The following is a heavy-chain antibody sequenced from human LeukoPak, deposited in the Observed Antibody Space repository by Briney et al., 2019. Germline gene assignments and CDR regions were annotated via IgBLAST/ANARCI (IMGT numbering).Heavy chain of an antibody. CDR3: ARQGLYYYDSSGPDAFDI. CDR2: IYHSGTT. Sequence: SETLSLTCAVSGYSISSGYYWGWIRQPPGKGLEWIGSIYHSGTTYYNPSVKSRVTISVDTSKNQSSLKLSSVTAADTAVYYCARQGLYYYDSSGPDAFDIWGQGTMVTVSS. J-gene: IGHJ3*02. V-gene: IGHV4-38-2*01. CDR1: GYSISSGYY. D-gene: IGHD3-22*01.